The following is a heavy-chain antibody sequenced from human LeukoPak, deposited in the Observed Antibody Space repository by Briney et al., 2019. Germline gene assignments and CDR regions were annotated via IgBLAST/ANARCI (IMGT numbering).Heavy chain of an antibody. D-gene: IGHD3-9*01. CDR1: GFTFSSYS. CDR2: ISSSSSYI. Sequence: GGSLRLSCAASGFTFSSYSMNWVRQAPGKGLEWVSSISSSSSYIYYADSVKGRFTISRDNAKNSLYLQMNSLRAEDTAVYYCARQFRYYDILTGYYNPPSFDYWGQGTLVTVSS. J-gene: IGHJ4*02. V-gene: IGHV3-21*01. CDR3: ARQFRYYDILTGYYNPPSFDY.